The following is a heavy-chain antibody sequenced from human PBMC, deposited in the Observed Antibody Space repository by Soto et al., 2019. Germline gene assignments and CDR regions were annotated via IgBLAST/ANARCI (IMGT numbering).Heavy chain of an antibody. D-gene: IGHD6-19*01. J-gene: IGHJ4*02. CDR3: ARLYSSGWYEVDY. CDR2: IYYSGST. CDR1: GGSISSSSYY. Sequence: QLQLQESGPGLVKPSETLSLTCTVSGGSISSSSYYWGWIRQPPGKGLEWIGSIYYSGSTYYNSTLKSRVTISVDKSKNQFSLKLSSVTAADTAVYYCARLYSSGWYEVDYWGQGTLVTVSS. V-gene: IGHV4-39*01.